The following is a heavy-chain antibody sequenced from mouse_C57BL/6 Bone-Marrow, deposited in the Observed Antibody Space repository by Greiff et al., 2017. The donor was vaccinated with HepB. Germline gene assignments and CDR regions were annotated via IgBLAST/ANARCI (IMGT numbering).Heavy chain of an antibody. V-gene: IGHV1-81*01. D-gene: IGHD1-1*01. J-gene: IGHJ4*01. CDR2: IYHRSGNT. CDR3: AKGEILRSYYAMDY. Sequence: QVQLKESGAELARPGASVKLSCKASGYTFTSYGISWVKQRTGQGLEWIGEIYHRSGNTYYNEKFKGKATLTADKSSSTAYMELRSLTSEDSAVYFCAKGEILRSYYAMDYWGQGTSVTVSS. CDR1: GYTFTSYG.